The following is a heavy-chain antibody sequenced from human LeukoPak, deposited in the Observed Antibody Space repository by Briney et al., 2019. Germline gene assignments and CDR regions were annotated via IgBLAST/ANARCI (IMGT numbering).Heavy chain of an antibody. V-gene: IGHV4-39*01. CDR1: GGSIRISSYY. D-gene: IGHD3-22*01. Sequence: SETLSLTCTVSGGSIRISSYYWGWLRQPPGKGLEWIGSVYFSGSFYYNLSLKSRVTISVDTSKNQFSLKLSSVTATDTSVYYCARLDEMGAHYSDSRGHFDYWGQGTLVTVSS. CDR2: VYFSGSF. CDR3: ARLDEMGAHYSDSRGHFDY. J-gene: IGHJ4*02.